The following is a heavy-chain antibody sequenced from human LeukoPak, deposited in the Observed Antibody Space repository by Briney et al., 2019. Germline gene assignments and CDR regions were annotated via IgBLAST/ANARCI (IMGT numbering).Heavy chain of an antibody. CDR3: ARDWGTVTTPRRFDP. CDR2: IYYSGST. CDR1: GGSISSSSYY. Sequence: PSETLSLTCTVSGGSISSSSYYWGWIRQPPGKGLEWIGSIYYSGSTYYNPSLKSRVTISVDTSKNQFSLKLSSVTAADTAVYYCARDWGTVTTPRRFDPWGQGTLVTVSS. D-gene: IGHD4-17*01. J-gene: IGHJ5*02. V-gene: IGHV4-39*07.